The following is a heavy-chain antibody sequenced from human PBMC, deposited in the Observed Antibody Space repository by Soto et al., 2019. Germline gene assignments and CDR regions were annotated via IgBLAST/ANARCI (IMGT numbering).Heavy chain of an antibody. Sequence: LSLTCDVSGGPVGYTSFYWGWLRQSPGKGLEWIGSVHHSVTTYYNPSLKGRVTISMDTSKNQFSLRLTSVTAADTAVYYCARDTSSTSLRAEYFQFWGQGTQVTVSS. CDR2: VHHSVTT. J-gene: IGHJ1*01. V-gene: IGHV4-39*02. CDR1: GGPVGYTSFY. CDR3: ARDTSSTSLRAEYFQF. D-gene: IGHD6-13*01.